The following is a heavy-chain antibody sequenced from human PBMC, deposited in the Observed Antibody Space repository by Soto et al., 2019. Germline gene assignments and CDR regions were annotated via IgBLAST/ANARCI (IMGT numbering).Heavy chain of an antibody. Sequence: QVQLVESGGGVVQPGRSLRLSCAASGFTFSSYGMHWVRQAPGKGLEWVAVIWSDGSNKYYADSVKGRFTISRDNSKNPLYLQMNSLRAEETAVYYCARDSRYYDFWSGYYFANYYSYYGMDVWGQGTTVTVSS. V-gene: IGHV3-33*01. CDR1: GFTFSSYG. CDR3: ARDSRYYDFWSGYYFANYYSYYGMDV. CDR2: IWSDGSNK. D-gene: IGHD3-3*01. J-gene: IGHJ6*02.